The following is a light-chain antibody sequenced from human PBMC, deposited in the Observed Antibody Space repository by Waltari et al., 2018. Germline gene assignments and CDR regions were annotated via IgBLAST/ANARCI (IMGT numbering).Light chain of an antibody. J-gene: IGKJ1*01. CDR2: KAS. V-gene: IGKV1-5*03. Sequence: DIQMTQSPSTLSASVGDRITITCRASQSISSWLAWYQQKPGKAPKLLIYKASTLESGVPSRFSGGGSDTEFTLIISSLQPDDLATYYCQQYTAYSTSTFGQGTRVEIK. CDR1: QSISSW. CDR3: QQYTAYSTST.